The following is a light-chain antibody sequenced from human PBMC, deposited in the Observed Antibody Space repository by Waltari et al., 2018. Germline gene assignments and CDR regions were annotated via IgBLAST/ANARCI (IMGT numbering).Light chain of an antibody. J-gene: IGKJ1*01. CDR3: QQYDKYWT. CDR1: QSITNW. Sequence: DIQMTQSPSTLSASVGDRVTITCRASQSITNWLAWYQQNPGKAPKHLIYRASNLESGVPSRFSGSVSGTEFTLTISSLQTDDFATYDCQQYDKYWTFGQGTKVEIK. CDR2: RAS. V-gene: IGKV1-5*03.